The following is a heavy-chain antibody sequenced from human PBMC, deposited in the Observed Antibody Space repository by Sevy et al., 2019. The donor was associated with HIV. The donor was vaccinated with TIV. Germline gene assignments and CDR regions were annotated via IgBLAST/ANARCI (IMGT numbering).Heavy chain of an antibody. CDR2: IYTSGST. CDR3: ARESGDCSSTSCYEGVFDY. J-gene: IGHJ4*02. V-gene: IGHV4-61*02. Sequence: SETLSLTCTVSGGSISSGSYYWSWIRQPAGKGLEWIGRIYTSGSTNYNPSLKSRFTISVDTSKNQFSLRLSSVTAADTAMYYCARESGDCSSTSCYEGVFDYWGQGTLVTVSS. D-gene: IGHD2-2*01. CDR1: GGSISSGSYY.